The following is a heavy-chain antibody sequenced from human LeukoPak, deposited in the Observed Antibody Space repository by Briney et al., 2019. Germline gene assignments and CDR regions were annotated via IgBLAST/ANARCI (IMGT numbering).Heavy chain of an antibody. V-gene: IGHV7-4-1*02. CDR3: ARVVGSSWFTFFGPPNDAFDI. CDR2: INTNTGNP. CDR1: GYTFTSYA. J-gene: IGHJ3*02. Sequence: ASVKVSCKASGYTFTSYAMNWVRQAPGQGLEWMGWINTNTGNPTYAQGFTGRFVFSLDTSVSTAYLQISSLKAEDTAVYYCARVVGSSWFTFFGPPNDAFDIWGQGTMVTVSS. D-gene: IGHD6-13*01.